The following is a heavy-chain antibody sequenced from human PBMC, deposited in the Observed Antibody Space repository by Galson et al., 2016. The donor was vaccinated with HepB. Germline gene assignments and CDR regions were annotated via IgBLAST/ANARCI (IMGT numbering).Heavy chain of an antibody. V-gene: IGHV4-59*01. CDR1: GDSISSYY. Sequence: ETLSLTCTVSGDSISSYYWHWIRLPTGKGLEWIGYVHNSGYTTYNPSLNGRVTISMDTSKNQFSLKLSSVTAADTAVYYCVRDRRLQGLDYWGQGILVTVSS. D-gene: IGHD5-24*01. CDR2: VHNSGYT. CDR3: VRDRRLQGLDY. J-gene: IGHJ4*02.